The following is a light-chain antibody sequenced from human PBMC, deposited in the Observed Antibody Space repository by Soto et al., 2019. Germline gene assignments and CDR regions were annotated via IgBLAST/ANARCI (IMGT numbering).Light chain of an antibody. CDR2: DAS. J-gene: IGKJ1*01. CDR3: QQYGSFWT. CDR1: QNIHSW. Sequence: DIQMTQSPSALSASVGDRDTITCRASQNIHSWLAWYQQKPGKVPKLLIYDASSVKSGVPSRFSGSRSGTEFTLTINSLQPDDFATYFCQQYGSFWTFGQGTKVEIK. V-gene: IGKV1-5*01.